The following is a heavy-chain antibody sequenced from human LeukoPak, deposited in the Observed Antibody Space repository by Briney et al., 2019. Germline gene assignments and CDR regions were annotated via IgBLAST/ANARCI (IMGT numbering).Heavy chain of an antibody. CDR3: AKDFLGYSSGWTFDY. J-gene: IGHJ4*02. D-gene: IGHD6-19*01. Sequence: GGSLRLSCAASGFTFSSYGMHWVRQAPGKGLEWVAVISYDGSNKYYADSVKGRFTISRDNSKNTLYLQMNSLRAEDTAVYYCAKDFLGYSSGWTFDYWGQGTLVTVSS. V-gene: IGHV3-30*18. CDR2: ISYDGSNK. CDR1: GFTFSSYG.